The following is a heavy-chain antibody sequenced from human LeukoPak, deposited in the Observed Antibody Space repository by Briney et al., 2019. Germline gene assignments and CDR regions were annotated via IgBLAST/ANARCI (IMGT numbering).Heavy chain of an antibody. J-gene: IGHJ6*02. D-gene: IGHD3-9*01. Sequence: GGSLRLSCTASGFTFYDYAMHWVRQAPGKGLEWVSSISSSSSYIYYADSVKGRFTISRDNAKNSLYLQMNSLRAEDTAVYYCASAPILTGYYKPPIVDVWGQGTTVTVSS. CDR3: ASAPILTGYYKPPIVDV. CDR2: ISSSSSYI. V-gene: IGHV3-21*01. CDR1: GFTFYDYA.